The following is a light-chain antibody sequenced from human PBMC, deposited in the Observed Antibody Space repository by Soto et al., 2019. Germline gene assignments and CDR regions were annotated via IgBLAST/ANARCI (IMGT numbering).Light chain of an antibody. CDR1: QSVNID. CDR2: GAS. J-gene: IGKJ2*01. Sequence: EIVMTQSPVTLSVSPGDRATLSCRASQSVNIDLAWYQQKPGQAPRLLIYGASTRATCIPARFSGSGYGTDFTLTISSLQSEDFAVYYCQQYNNWPQTFGQGTKLEIK. CDR3: QQYNNWPQT. V-gene: IGKV3-15*01.